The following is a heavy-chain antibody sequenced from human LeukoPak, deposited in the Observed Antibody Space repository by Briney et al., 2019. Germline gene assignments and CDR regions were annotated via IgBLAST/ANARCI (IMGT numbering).Heavy chain of an antibody. J-gene: IGHJ3*02. V-gene: IGHV1-18*04. CDR1: GYTFTAYY. Sequence: ASVKVSCKASGYTFTAYYMHWVRQAPGQGLEWMGWISGYNGNTNYAQKLQGRVIMTTDTSTSTAYMELRSLRSDDTAVYYCARVSGSGRYDAFYIWGQGTMVTVSS. D-gene: IGHD3-10*01. CDR2: ISGYNGNT. CDR3: ARVSGSGRYDAFYI.